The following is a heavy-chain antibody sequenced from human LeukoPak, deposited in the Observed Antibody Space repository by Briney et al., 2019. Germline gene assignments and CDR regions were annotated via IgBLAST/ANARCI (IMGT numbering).Heavy chain of an antibody. D-gene: IGHD6-19*01. Sequence: KSSETLSLTCAVYGGSFSGYYWSWIRQPPGKGLEWIGEINHSGSTNYNPSLKSRVTISVDTSKNQFSLKLSSVTAADTAVYYCAREAISSGWFRVIDYWGQGTLVTVSS. CDR3: AREAISSGWFRVIDY. CDR2: INHSGST. V-gene: IGHV4-34*01. CDR1: GGSFSGYY. J-gene: IGHJ4*02.